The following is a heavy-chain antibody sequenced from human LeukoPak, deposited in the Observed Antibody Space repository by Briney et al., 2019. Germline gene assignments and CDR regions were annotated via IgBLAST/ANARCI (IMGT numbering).Heavy chain of an antibody. V-gene: IGHV4-59*12. CDR2: IYYSGST. CDR1: GGSISSYY. Sequence: SETLSLTCTVSGGSISSYYWSWIRQPPGKGLEWIGYIYYSGSTNYNPSLKSRVTISVDTSKNQFSLRLNSVTAADTAMYYCARSHDHLWGNYPDYWGQGTLVTVSS. D-gene: IGHD3-16*02. J-gene: IGHJ4*02. CDR3: ARSHDHLWGNYPDY.